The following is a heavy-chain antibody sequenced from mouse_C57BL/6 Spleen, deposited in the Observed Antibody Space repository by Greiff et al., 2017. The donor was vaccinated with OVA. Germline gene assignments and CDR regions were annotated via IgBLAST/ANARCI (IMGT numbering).Heavy chain of an antibody. CDR2: ISSGSSTI. V-gene: IGHV5-17*01. Sequence: EVNVVESGGGLVKPGGSLKLSCAASGFTFSDYGMHWVRQAPEKGLEWVAYISSGSSTIYYADTVKGRFTISRDNAKNTLFLQMTSLRSEDTAMYYCARLYYDYDTGGFDYWGQGTTLTVSS. CDR1: GFTFSDYG. J-gene: IGHJ2*01. CDR3: ARLYYDYDTGGFDY. D-gene: IGHD2-4*01.